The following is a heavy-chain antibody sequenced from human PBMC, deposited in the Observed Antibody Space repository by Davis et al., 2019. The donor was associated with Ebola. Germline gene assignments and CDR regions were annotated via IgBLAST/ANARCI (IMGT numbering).Heavy chain of an antibody. CDR1: GFTFSSYE. CDR3: AREEDDSSGYYFPFRQVRGWFDP. V-gene: IGHV3-48*03. J-gene: IGHJ5*02. Sequence: PGGSLRLSCAASGFTFSSYEMNWVRQAPGKGLEWVSYISSSGSTIYYADSVKGRFTISRDNAKNSLYLQMNSLRAEDTAVYYCAREEDDSSGYYFPFRQVRGWFDPWGQGTLVTVSS. D-gene: IGHD3-22*01. CDR2: ISSSGSTI.